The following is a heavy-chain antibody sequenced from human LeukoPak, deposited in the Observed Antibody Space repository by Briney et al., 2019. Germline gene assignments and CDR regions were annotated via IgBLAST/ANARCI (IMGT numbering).Heavy chain of an antibody. CDR1: GDSISSLY. CDR3: ARHRAYSSSSPFDY. D-gene: IGHD6-6*01. CDR2: IYYTGST. J-gene: IGHJ4*02. V-gene: IGHV4-59*08. Sequence: KPSETLSLTCSVSGDSISSLYWSWIRQPPGKGLEWIGYIYYTGSTNYNPSLKSRVTMFVDMSKNQFSLRLSSVTAADTAVYYCARHRAYSSSSPFDYRGQGTLVTVSS.